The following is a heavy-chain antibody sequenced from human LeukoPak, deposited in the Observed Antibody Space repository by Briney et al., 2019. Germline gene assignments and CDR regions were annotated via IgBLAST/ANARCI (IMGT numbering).Heavy chain of an antibody. CDR2: ISSDGGST. J-gene: IGHJ4*02. CDR1: GFTFSSYP. V-gene: IGHV3-64*01. Sequence: GGSLRLSCAASGFTFSSYPMHWVRRALGKGLEYVSAISSDGGSTYYANSVKGRFTISRDNSKNTLYLQMGSLRAEDMAVYYCARADSDSSGYYADYWGQGTLVTVSS. CDR3: ARADSDSSGYYADY. D-gene: IGHD3-22*01.